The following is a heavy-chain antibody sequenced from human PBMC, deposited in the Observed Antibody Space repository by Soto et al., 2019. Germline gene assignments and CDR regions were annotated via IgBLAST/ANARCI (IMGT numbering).Heavy chain of an antibody. CDR2: LRYSGKP. CDR1: SDSICNNY. J-gene: IGHJ4*02. V-gene: IGHV4-59*01. CDR3: AREDRGNSPLDY. D-gene: IGHD4-4*01. Sequence: SETLPLTCTVRSDSICNNYWNWLRSPAGKGLEWIGYLRYSGKPTYNPSLKGGVTISVASYKNQFSLKLTSVTAADTAVYYCAREDRGNSPLDYWGQGTLVTVSS.